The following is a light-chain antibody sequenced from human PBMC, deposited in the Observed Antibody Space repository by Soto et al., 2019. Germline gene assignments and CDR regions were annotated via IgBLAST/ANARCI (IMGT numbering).Light chain of an antibody. J-gene: IGKJ2*02. V-gene: IGKV1-5*01. CDR1: QSFGSW. CDR2: DVS. Sequence: DIQMTQSPSTLSASVGDRVTITCRASQSFGSWLAWYQQKPGKAPKLLIYDVSSLENGVPGRFSGSGSGTEFTITISSLQPDDYATYYCQQYNISPSTFGQGTKVDIK. CDR3: QQYNISPST.